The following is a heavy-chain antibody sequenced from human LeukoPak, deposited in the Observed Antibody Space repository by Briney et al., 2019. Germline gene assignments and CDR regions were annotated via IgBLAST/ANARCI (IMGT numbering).Heavy chain of an antibody. Sequence: PGGSLRLSCAASGFTFSSYAMSWVRQAPGKGLDWVSGISGSGGSTYYADSVKGRFTISRDNSKNTLYLQMTSLRAEDTAVYYCAKDQVWIVVGSFDYWGQGTLVTVSS. J-gene: IGHJ4*02. V-gene: IGHV3-23*01. CDR3: AKDQVWIVVGSFDY. D-gene: IGHD3-22*01. CDR2: ISGSGGST. CDR1: GFTFSSYA.